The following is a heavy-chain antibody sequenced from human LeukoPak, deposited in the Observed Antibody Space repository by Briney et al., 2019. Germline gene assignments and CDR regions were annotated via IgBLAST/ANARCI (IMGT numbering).Heavy chain of an antibody. CDR2: INHSGST. CDR1: GGSFSGYY. CDR3: ARVPKGPFNYYDSSGYPFDY. V-gene: IGHV4-34*01. D-gene: IGHD3-22*01. J-gene: IGHJ4*02. Sequence: PSETLSLTCAVYGGSFSGYYWSWIRQPPGKGLEWIGEINHSGSTNYNSSLKSRVTISVDTSKNQFSLKLSSVTAADTAVYYCARVPKGPFNYYDSSGYPFDYWGQGTLVTVSS.